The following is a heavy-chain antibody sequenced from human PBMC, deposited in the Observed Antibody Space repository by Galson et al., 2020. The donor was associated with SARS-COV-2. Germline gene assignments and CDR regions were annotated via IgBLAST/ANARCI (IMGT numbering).Heavy chain of an antibody. D-gene: IGHD2-15*01. Sequence: GGSLRLSCAATAFTFSSYGTHWVRPAPGKGLEWVAGIWTDGSHNYHTDSVKGRFTISRNTSKNTLSLQMNSLGAEDTALYYCARDSSMVAHGVDYWGQGTLVTVSA. CDR2: IWTDGSHN. J-gene: IGHJ4*02. V-gene: IGHV3-33*01. CDR3: ARDSSMVAHGVDY. CDR1: AFTFSSYG.